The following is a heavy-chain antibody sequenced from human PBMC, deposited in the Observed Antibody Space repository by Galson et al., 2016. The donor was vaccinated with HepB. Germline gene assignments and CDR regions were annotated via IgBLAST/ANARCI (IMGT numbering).Heavy chain of an antibody. D-gene: IGHD2-21*02. CDR3: ARGAGTVMTVIYFDY. V-gene: IGHV3-30*04. CDR2: ISYDGKKK. Sequence: SLRLSCAASGFTLNIYTMYWVRQAPGKGLEWVAVISYDGKKKYIADSLKGRFTISRDNSKGTVHLQMNSLRAEDTAVYYCARGAGTVMTVIYFDYWGQGAPVTVSS. J-gene: IGHJ4*02. CDR1: GFTLNIYT.